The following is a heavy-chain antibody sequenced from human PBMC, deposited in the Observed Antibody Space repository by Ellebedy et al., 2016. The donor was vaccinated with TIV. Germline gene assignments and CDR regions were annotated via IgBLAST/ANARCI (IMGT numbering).Heavy chain of an antibody. CDR3: ARDLGRHFDY. J-gene: IGHJ4*02. CDR1: EFTFSTYA. V-gene: IGHV3-23*01. CDR2: ISASGSRT. Sequence: PGGSLRLSCVASEFTFSTYAMSWVRQAPGKGLEWVSLISASGSRTYYADSVKGRFTISRDNDESSLYLQMNSLRAEDTAVYYCARDLGRHFDYWGQGALVAVTS. D-gene: IGHD3-16*01.